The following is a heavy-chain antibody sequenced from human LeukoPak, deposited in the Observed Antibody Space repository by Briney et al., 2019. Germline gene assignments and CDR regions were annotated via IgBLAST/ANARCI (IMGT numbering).Heavy chain of an antibody. CDR1: GYTFTSYG. Sequence: ASVKVSCKASGYTFTSYGISWVRQAPGQGLEWMGWISAYNGNTNYAQKLQGRVTMTTDTSTSTAYMELSSLRSEDTAVYYCARVAYDSSGYPLYYYYGMDVWGQGTTVTVSS. V-gene: IGHV1-18*01. CDR3: ARVAYDSSGYPLYYYYGMDV. J-gene: IGHJ6*02. CDR2: ISAYNGNT. D-gene: IGHD3-22*01.